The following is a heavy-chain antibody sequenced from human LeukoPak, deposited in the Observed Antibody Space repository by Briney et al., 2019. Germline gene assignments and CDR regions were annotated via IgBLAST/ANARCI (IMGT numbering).Heavy chain of an antibody. V-gene: IGHV3-23*01. CDR1: GFTFSSYA. Sequence: HPGGSLRLSCAASGFTFSSYAMSWVRQAPGKGLEWVSAISGSGGSTYHADSVKGRFTISRDNSKNTLYLQMNSLRAEDTAVYYCAKDRPSNYALDYYYYYGMDVWGQGTTVTVSS. J-gene: IGHJ6*02. CDR3: AKDRPSNYALDYYYYYGMDV. CDR2: ISGSGGST. D-gene: IGHD1-7*01.